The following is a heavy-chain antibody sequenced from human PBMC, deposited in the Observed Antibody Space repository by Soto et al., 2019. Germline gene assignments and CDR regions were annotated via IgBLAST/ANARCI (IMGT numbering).Heavy chain of an antibody. V-gene: IGHV3-30*18. CDR1: GFTFSSYG. Sequence: SLRLSCAASGFTFSSYGMHWVHQAPGKGLEWVAVISYDGSNKYYADSVKGRFTISRDNSKNTLYLQMDSLRAEDTAVYYCAKGTSRGYSYGDFFDYWGQGTLVTVSS. CDR2: ISYDGSNK. CDR3: AKGTSRGYSYGDFFDY. D-gene: IGHD5-18*01. J-gene: IGHJ4*02.